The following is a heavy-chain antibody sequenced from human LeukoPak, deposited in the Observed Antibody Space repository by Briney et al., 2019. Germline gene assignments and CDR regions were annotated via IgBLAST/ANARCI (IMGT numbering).Heavy chain of an antibody. D-gene: IGHD1-26*01. Sequence: TTVKVSCKASGFTFTSSAMRWVRQARGQRLEWIGWIVVGSGNTNYAQKFQERVTITRDMSISRAYMELSSLRSEDTAVYYCAAVQVGANYYFDYWGQGTLVTVSS. J-gene: IGHJ4*02. CDR2: IVVGSGNT. CDR3: AAVQVGANYYFDY. CDR1: GFTFTSSA. V-gene: IGHV1-58*02.